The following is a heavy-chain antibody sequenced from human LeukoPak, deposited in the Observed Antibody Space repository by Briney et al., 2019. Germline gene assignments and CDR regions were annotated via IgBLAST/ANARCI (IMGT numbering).Heavy chain of an antibody. CDR2: ISGSGGST. CDR1: GFTFSSYG. CDR3: AKGELLWFGELFEN. D-gene: IGHD3-10*01. V-gene: IGHV3-23*01. Sequence: GGTLRLSCAASGFTFSSYGMSWVRQAPGKGLEWVSAISGSGGSTYYADSVKGRFTISRDNSKNTLYLQMNSLRAEDTAVYYCAKGELLWFGELFENWGQGTLVTVSS. J-gene: IGHJ4*02.